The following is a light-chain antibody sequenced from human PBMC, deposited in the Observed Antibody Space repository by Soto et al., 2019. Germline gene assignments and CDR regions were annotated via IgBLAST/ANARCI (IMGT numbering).Light chain of an antibody. CDR3: QQYNNWSGT. CDR1: QSVSSN. Sequence: EIVMTQSPATLSVSPGERATLSCRASQSVSSNLAWYQQKPGQAPRLLIYGASTRATGIPARFSGSGSGTEFTLTISSMQSEDFAVYDCQQYNNWSGTFGQGTKVEIK. V-gene: IGKV3-15*01. CDR2: GAS. J-gene: IGKJ1*01.